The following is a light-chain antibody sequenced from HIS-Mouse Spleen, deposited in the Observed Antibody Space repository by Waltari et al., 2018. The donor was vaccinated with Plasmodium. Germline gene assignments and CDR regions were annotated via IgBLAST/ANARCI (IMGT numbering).Light chain of an antibody. Sequence: EIVLTQSPGTLSLSPGARATLSCRASQSVSSSDLAWYQQKPGQAPRLLIYGASSRATGIPDRFSGSGSGTDFTLTISRLEPEDFAVYYCQQYGSSPPTFGQGTKVEIK. J-gene: IGKJ1*01. CDR3: QQYGSSPPT. CDR2: GAS. CDR1: QSVSSSD. V-gene: IGKV3-20*01.